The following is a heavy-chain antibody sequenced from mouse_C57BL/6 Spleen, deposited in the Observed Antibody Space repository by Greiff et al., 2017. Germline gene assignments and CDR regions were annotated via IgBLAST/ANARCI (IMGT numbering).Heavy chain of an antibody. Sequence: EVQLQQSGTVLARPGASVKMSCKTSGYTFTSSWMHWVQQRPGQGLEWIGAIYPGNSATSYNQKFKGKATLTAVTSASTAYMELSSLTNEDSAVYYCTRSGSCYGAYAMDYWGQGTSVTVSS. J-gene: IGHJ4*01. CDR2: IYPGNSAT. D-gene: IGHD3-2*02. CDR1: GYTFTSSW. V-gene: IGHV1-5*01. CDR3: TRSGSCYGAYAMDY.